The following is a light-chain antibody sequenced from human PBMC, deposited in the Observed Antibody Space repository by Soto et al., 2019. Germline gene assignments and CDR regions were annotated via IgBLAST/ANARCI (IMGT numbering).Light chain of an antibody. CDR2: DAS. CDR1: QSISSW. J-gene: IGKJ1*01. V-gene: IGKV1-5*01. Sequence: DIQMTQSPSTLSASVGDRVTITCRASQSISSWLAWYQQKPGKAPKLLIYDASSLESGVPSRFSGSGSGTEFTLTISRLQPDDFATYYCQQYNSYSPWTFGQGTKLEIK. CDR3: QQYNSYSPWT.